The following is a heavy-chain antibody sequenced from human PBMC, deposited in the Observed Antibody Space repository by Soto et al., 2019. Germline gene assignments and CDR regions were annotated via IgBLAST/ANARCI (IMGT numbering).Heavy chain of an antibody. J-gene: IGHJ3*02. CDR2: IIPILGIA. V-gene: IGHV1-69*04. D-gene: IGHD4-17*01. Sequence: GASVKVSCKASGGTFSSYTISWVRQAPGQGLEWMGRIIPILGIANYAQKFQGRVTITADKSTSTAYMELSSLRAEDTAVYYCARDRALNNYGDSHVPSAEDIWGQGTMVTVSS. CDR1: GGTFSSYT. CDR3: ARDRALNNYGDSHVPSAEDI.